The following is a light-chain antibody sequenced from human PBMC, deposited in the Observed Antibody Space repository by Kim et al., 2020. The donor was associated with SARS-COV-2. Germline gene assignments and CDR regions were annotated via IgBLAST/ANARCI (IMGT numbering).Light chain of an antibody. J-gene: IGLJ1*01. V-gene: IGLV3-21*04. CDR1: NIGSKS. CDR3: QVWDSSSDHYV. Sequence: SYELTQPPSASVAPGKTARITCGGNNIGSKSVNWYQQQPGQAPVLVIYYDSDRPSGIPERFSGSNSGNTATLTISRVEAGDEADYYCQVWDSSSDHYVFGTGTKVTVL. CDR2: YDS.